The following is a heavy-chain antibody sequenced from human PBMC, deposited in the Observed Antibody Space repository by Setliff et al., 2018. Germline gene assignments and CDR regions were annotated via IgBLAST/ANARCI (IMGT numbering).Heavy chain of an antibody. CDR1: GGSFSGHH. Sequence: SETLSLTCAVYGGSFSGHHWCWIRQPPWKGLEWIGEINHSGSANYNPSLKSRVTISLDTSKNQFSLKLSSVTAADTAVYYCARGDYYDSSAYSPDTFDIWGQWTMVTVSS. J-gene: IGHJ3*02. V-gene: IGHV4-34*01. CDR2: INHSGSA. CDR3: ARGDYYDSSAYSPDTFDI. D-gene: IGHD3-22*01.